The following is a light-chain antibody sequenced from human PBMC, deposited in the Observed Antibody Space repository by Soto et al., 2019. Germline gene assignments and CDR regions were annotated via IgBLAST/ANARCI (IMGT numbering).Light chain of an antibody. V-gene: IGKV3-15*01. CDR3: QQYHNWPPQYT. CDR1: QSVASN. Sequence: EIVMTQSPASLSVSPGDGATLSCRASQSVASNVAWYQQKPGQGPRLLIHGASTRAVGVPARFSGSVSGTDFTLTINSLQSEDFAVYYCQQYHNWPPQYTFGQGTKLQIK. CDR2: GAS. J-gene: IGKJ2*01.